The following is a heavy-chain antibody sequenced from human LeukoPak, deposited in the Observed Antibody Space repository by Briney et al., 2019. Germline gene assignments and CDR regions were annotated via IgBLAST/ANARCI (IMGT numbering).Heavy chain of an antibody. J-gene: IGHJ4*02. CDR2: IIPIFGTA. CDR3: ASETVSGPDY. CDR1: GGTFSSYA. V-gene: IGHV1-69*05. D-gene: IGHD2-21*02. Sequence: SVKVSRKASGGTFSSYAISWVRQAPGQGLGWMGRIIPIFGTANYAQKFQGRVTITTDESTSTAYMELSSLRSEDTALYYCASETVSGPDYWGQGTLVTVSS.